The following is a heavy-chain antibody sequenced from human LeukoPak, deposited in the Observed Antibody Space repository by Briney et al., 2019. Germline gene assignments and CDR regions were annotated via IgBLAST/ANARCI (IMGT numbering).Heavy chain of an antibody. V-gene: IGHV3-23*01. CDR3: AKTSSSGGSPFDY. Sequence: GGSLRLSCAASAFTFTTYAMNWVRQAPGKGLEWVSTISGSGGSTYYADSVKGRFTISRDNSKNTLYLQMNSLRAEDTAVYYCAKTSSSGGSPFDYWGQGTLATVSS. D-gene: IGHD1-26*01. J-gene: IGHJ4*02. CDR2: ISGSGGST. CDR1: AFTFTTYA.